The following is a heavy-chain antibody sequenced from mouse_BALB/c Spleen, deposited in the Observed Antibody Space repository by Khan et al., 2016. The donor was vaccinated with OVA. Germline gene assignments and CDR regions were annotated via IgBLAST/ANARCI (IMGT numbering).Heavy chain of an antibody. Sequence: QVQLKQSGPGLVAPSQSLSITCTISGFSLTNYGVHWVRQPPGKGLEWLVVIWTDGSTTYNSALKSRLSISKDNSKSQVFLKRNSLQTDDTAMYYSGRQPYYHYYIMDYWGQGISVTVSS. CDR2: IWTDGST. D-gene: IGHD2-10*01. V-gene: IGHV2-6-1*01. CDR1: GFSLTNYG. CDR3: GRQPYYHYYIMDY. J-gene: IGHJ4*01.